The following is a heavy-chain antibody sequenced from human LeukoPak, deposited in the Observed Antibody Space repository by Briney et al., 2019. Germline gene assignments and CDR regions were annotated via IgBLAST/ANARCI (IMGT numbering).Heavy chain of an antibody. CDR1: GYSFITYL. D-gene: IGHD4-17*01. CDR3: ARASGDGRFDF. V-gene: IGHV5-51*01. Sequence: GESLKISCKASGYSFITYLIGWVRQMPGKGREWMRIIYPVEFDISYNTSLQAEATISADKSISTANLQWSSLKASDTSIYYCARASGDGRFDFWGQGTLVTVSS. J-gene: IGHJ4*02. CDR2: IYPVEFDI.